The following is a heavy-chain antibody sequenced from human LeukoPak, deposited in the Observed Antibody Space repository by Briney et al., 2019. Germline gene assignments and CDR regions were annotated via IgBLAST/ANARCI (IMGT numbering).Heavy chain of an antibody. V-gene: IGHV1-18*01. CDR1: GYTFTSYG. J-gene: IGHJ4*02. Sequence: VASAKVSCKASGYTFTSYGISWVRQAPGQGLEWMGWISAYNGNTNYAQKLQGRVTMTTDTSTSTAYMELRSLRSDDTAVYYCARDLKDIVVVVAATHFDYWGQGTLVTVSS. D-gene: IGHD2-15*01. CDR2: ISAYNGNT. CDR3: ARDLKDIVVVVAATHFDY.